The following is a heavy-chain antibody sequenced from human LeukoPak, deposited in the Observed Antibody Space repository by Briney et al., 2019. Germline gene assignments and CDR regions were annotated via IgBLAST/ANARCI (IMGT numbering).Heavy chain of an antibody. Sequence: SETLSLTCADSGGSISSSNWWSWVRQPPGKGLEWIGEIYHSGSTNYNPSLKSRVTISVDKSKNQFSLKLSSVTAADTAVYYCARENYGSGSYYNLDWGQGTLVTVSS. CDR1: GGSISSSNW. CDR3: ARENYGSGSYYNLD. CDR2: IYHSGST. J-gene: IGHJ4*02. V-gene: IGHV4-4*02. D-gene: IGHD3-10*01.